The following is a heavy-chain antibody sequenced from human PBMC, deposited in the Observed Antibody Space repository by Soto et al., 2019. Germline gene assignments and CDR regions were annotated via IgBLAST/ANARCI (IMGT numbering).Heavy chain of an antibody. CDR2: ISGYDGNT. D-gene: IGHD1-1*01. CDR3: ARHNSQWPNWFDP. V-gene: IGHV1-18*01. CDR1: GYTFTSYG. Sequence: QVQLVQSGAEVKKPGASVKVSCKASGYTFTSYGISWVRQAPGQGLEWVGWISGYDGNTDYAHKFRGRVTMTTDTPTNTAYMDLRSLRSDATAVYYCARHNSQWPNWFDPWGQGTPVTVSS. J-gene: IGHJ5*02.